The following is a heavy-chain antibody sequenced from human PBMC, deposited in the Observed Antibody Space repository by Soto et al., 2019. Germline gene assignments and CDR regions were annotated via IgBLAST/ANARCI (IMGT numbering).Heavy chain of an antibody. D-gene: IGHD2-15*01. CDR1: GGSISSGGYS. CDR3: ARSGQVAATPIDAFDI. CDR2: IYHSGST. Sequence: KQSQTLSLTCAVSGGSISSGGYSWSWIRQPPGKGLEWIGYIYHSGSTYYNPSLKSRVTISVDRSKNQFSLKLSSVTAADTAVYYCARSGQVAATPIDAFDIWGQGTMVTVSS. V-gene: IGHV4-30-2*01. J-gene: IGHJ3*02.